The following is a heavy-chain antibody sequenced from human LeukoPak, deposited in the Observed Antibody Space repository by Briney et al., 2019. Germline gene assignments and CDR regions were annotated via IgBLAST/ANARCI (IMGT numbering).Heavy chain of an antibody. J-gene: IGHJ4*02. CDR1: GGSISSGAYS. V-gene: IGHV4-30-2*03. CDR3: ARLRYFDWLLDY. CDR2: VYSSGSA. D-gene: IGHD3-9*01. Sequence: PSQTLSLTCTVSGGSISSGAYSWTWIRQTAGKGLEWIGYVYSSGSAYYNPSLESRVTISVDTSKNQFSLKLSSVTAADTAVYYCARLRYFDWLLDYWGQGTLVTVSS.